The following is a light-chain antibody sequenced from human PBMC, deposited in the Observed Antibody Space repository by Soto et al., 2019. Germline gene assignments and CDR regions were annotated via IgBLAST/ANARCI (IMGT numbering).Light chain of an antibody. CDR3: QQRSNWPPIFT. CDR2: DAS. V-gene: IGKV3-11*01. J-gene: IGKJ3*01. Sequence: DIVLTQSPATLSLSPGERATLSCRASQSVSSYLAWYQQKPGQATRLLIYDASNRATGIPARFSGSGSGTDFTLTISSLEPEDFAVYYCQQRSNWPPIFTFGPGTKVDIK. CDR1: QSVSSY.